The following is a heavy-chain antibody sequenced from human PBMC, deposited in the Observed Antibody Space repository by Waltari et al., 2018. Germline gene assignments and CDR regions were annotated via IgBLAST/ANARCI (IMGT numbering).Heavy chain of an antibody. CDR1: GFGFSSFG. CDR3: ARCPDEYNYYYMEV. V-gene: IGHV3-33*08. J-gene: IGHJ6*03. Sequence: QVPLVESGGGVVPPGKSLRLSCAGSGFGFSSFGIHWVRQAPGKGLEWVAIIWFDGSKIYYADSVKGRFTISRDNSRNTVYLQMNSLRPEDSGVYYCARCPDEYNYYYMEVWGRGTTVSVSS. CDR2: IWFDGSKI.